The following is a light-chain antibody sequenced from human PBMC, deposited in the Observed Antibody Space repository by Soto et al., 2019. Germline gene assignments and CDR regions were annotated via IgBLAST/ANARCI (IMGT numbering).Light chain of an antibody. CDR3: KQGRHWPNT. J-gene: IGKJ4*01. CDR2: KVS. CDR1: QSLVHNDGHTY. V-gene: IGKV2-30*02. Sequence: DVVLTQSPLSLPVTLGQLASISCRSSQSLVHNDGHTYLGWFQQRPGQSPRRLTYKVSNRDSGVADRCSGSGSGTGFTPKISGVEAEDVGVYYCKQGRHWPNTFGGGTKVEIK.